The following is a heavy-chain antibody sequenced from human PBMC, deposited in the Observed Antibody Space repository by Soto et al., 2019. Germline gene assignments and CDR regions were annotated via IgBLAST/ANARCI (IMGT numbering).Heavy chain of an antibody. D-gene: IGHD6-19*01. J-gene: IGHJ4*02. V-gene: IGHV3-64D*06. CDR3: VKSWGRKGWGSGWYYFDS. CDR1: GFSFSTSA. Sequence: PGGSLRLSCIASGFSFSTSAMHWVRQAPGKGLEYVSAISSNGGSTYYADSVKGRFTISRDNSKNTLYLQMSSLRAEDTAVYYCVKSWGRKGWGSGWYYFDSWGQGTLVTVSP. CDR2: ISSNGGST.